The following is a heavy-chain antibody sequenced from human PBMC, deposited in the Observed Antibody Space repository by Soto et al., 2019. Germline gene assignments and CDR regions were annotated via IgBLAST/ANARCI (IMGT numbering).Heavy chain of an antibody. Sequence: QVRLVQSGAEVKKPGASVKVSCKASGYTFTSYAMHWVRQAPGQRLEWMGWINAGNGNTKYSQKFQGRVTITRDTSASTADMELSSLRSEDTAVYYCARVCGRSWFDPWGQGTLVTVSS. D-gene: IGHD6-25*01. CDR1: GYTFTSYA. CDR3: ARVCGRSWFDP. CDR2: INAGNGNT. V-gene: IGHV1-3*01. J-gene: IGHJ5*02.